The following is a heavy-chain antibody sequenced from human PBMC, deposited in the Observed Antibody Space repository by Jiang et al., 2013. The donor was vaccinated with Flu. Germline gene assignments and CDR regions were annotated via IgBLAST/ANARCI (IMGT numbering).Heavy chain of an antibody. CDR1: GFTFDDYA. V-gene: IGHV3-9*01. CDR3: AKENLDDAFDI. D-gene: IGHD1-1*01. Sequence: VQLVESGGGLVQPGRSLRLSCAASGFTFDDYAMHWVRQAPGKGLEWVSGISWNSGSIGYADSVKGRFTISRDNAKNSLYLQMNSLRAEDTALYYCAKENLDDAFDIWGQGTMVTVSS. J-gene: IGHJ3*02. CDR2: ISWNSGSI.